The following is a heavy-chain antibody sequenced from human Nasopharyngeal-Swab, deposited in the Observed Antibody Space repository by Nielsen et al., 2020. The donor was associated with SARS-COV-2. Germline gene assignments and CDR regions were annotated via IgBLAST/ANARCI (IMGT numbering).Heavy chain of an antibody. CDR3: ARDYSNYGMDV. J-gene: IGHJ6*02. D-gene: IGHD4-11*01. Sequence: ASVKVSCKASGYTFTTYVIHWVRQVPGQRLEWMGWTNPGNGNTRYSQRFQGRVTITRDTSASTAYMELSGLRSEDTAVYYCARDYSNYGMDVWGQGTTVTVSS. CDR2: TNPGNGNT. V-gene: IGHV1-3*01. CDR1: GYTFTTYV.